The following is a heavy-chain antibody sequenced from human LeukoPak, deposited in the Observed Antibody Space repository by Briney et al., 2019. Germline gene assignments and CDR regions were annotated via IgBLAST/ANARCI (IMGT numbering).Heavy chain of an antibody. D-gene: IGHD6-13*01. CDR1: GFSISSYY. CDR3: ARGPAAADFDS. V-gene: IGHV4-4*07. CDR2: IYSSENT. Sequence: SETLSLTCTVSGFSISSYYWSWIRQPAGKGLEWIGRIYSSENTNYNPSLKSRVTMSVDTSKNKFSLKLTSVTAADTAVYYCARGPAAADFDSWGQGTLVTVSS. J-gene: IGHJ4*02.